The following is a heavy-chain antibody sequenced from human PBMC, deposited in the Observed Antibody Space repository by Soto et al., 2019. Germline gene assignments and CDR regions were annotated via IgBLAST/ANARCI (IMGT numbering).Heavy chain of an antibody. J-gene: IGHJ6*02. CDR1: GYTFTSYG. V-gene: IGHV1-18*04. CDR3: ARFGGYCSSTSCSSYYYGMDV. Sequence: RASVKVSCKASGYTFTSYGISWVRQAPGQGLEWMGWISAYNGNTNYAQKLQGRVTMTTDTSTSTAYMELRSLRSDDTAVYYCARFGGYCSSTSCSSYYYGMDVWGQGTTVTVSS. D-gene: IGHD2-2*01. CDR2: ISAYNGNT.